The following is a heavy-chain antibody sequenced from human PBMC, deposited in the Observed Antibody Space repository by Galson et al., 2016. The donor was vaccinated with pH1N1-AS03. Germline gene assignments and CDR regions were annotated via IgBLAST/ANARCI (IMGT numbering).Heavy chain of an antibody. CDR2: IKQDGSDT. Sequence: SLRLSCAASGLTFSDYWMSWVRQASGKGLEWVANIKQDGSDTNYVDSVRDRFTISRDNVNNLLYLLMNSLRVEDTAVYYCAVDSYSRATYWGQGALVTVSS. CDR3: AVDSYSRATY. V-gene: IGHV3-7*03. D-gene: IGHD1-26*01. J-gene: IGHJ4*02. CDR1: GLTFSDYW.